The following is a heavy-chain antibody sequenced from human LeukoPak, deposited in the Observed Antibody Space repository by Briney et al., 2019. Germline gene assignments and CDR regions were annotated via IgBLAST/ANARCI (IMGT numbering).Heavy chain of an antibody. CDR2: LWNDGTTK. CDR1: GFSFKSYG. J-gene: IGHJ5*02. Sequence: QPGRSLRLSCATSGFSFKSYGMHWVRQAPGKGLEWVAVLWNDGTTKYYADSVKGRFTISRDISKSTLYLQMDSLRVDDTAVYYCAKDQSGALSDPWGQGTLVTVSS. V-gene: IGHV3-33*06. D-gene: IGHD2-15*01. CDR3: AKDQSGALSDP.